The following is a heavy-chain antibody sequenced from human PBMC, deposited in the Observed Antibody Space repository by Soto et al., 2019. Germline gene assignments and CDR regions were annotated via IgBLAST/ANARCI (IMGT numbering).Heavy chain of an antibody. D-gene: IGHD2-15*01. CDR2: ISAYNGNT. J-gene: IGHJ4*02. CDR3: ARSGCSGGSCYSYYFDY. V-gene: IGHV1-18*01. Sequence: QVQLVQSGAEVKKPGASVKVSCKASGYTFTRYGISWVRQAPGQGLEWMGWISAYNGNTNYAQKLQGRVTMTTDTSTSPAYMELRSLRSDDTAVYYCARSGCSGGSCYSYYFDYWGQGTLVTVSS. CDR1: GYTFTRYG.